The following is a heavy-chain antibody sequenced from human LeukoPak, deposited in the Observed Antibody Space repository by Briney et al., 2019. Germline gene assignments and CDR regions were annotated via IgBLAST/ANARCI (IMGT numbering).Heavy chain of an antibody. CDR2: ISSSGSTI. CDR3: ARDRADIVVVPAAIGHYYYGMDV. D-gene: IGHD2-2*01. CDR1: GFTFSDYY. J-gene: IGHJ6*02. V-gene: IGHV3-11*01. Sequence: GGSLRLSCAASGFTFSDYYMSWIRQAPGKGLEWVSYISSSGSTIYYADSVKGRFTISRDNAKNSLYLQMNSLRAEDTAVYYCARDRADIVVVPAAIGHYYYGMDVWGQGTTVTASS.